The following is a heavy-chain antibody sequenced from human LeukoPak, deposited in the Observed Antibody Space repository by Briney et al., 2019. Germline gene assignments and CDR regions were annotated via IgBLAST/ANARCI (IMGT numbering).Heavy chain of an antibody. Sequence: SETLSLTCAVYGGSFSGYSWSWIRQPPGKGLEWIGYIYHSGSTYYNPSLKSRVTISVDRSKNQFSLKLSSVTAADTAVYYCARVNLRWDAFDIWGQGTMVTVSS. CDR2: IYHSGST. V-gene: IGHV4-30-2*01. CDR3: ARVNLRWDAFDI. J-gene: IGHJ3*02. D-gene: IGHD4-23*01. CDR1: GGSFSGYS.